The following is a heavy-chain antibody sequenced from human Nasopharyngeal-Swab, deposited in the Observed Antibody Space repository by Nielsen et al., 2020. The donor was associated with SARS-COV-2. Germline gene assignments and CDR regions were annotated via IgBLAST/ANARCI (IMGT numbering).Heavy chain of an antibody. Sequence: GESLKISCAASGFIFSASAMHWVRQAPGKGLEWLARIRDKDHNYATTYGVSVKGRFTISRDDSKNTAFLQMDRLKTEDKAVYYCTTDFYFDYWGQGTLVTVSS. J-gene: IGHJ4*02. CDR1: GFIFSASA. CDR2: IRDKDHNYAT. V-gene: IGHV3-73*01. CDR3: TTDFYFDY.